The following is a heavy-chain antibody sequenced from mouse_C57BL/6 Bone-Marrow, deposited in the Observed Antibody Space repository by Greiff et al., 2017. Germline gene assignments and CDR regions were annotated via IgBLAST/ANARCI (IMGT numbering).Heavy chain of an antibody. CDR3: TSGSTTVVAFYYFYY. V-gene: IGHV1-15*01. Sequence: QVQLKESGAELVRPGASVTLSCKASGYTFTDYEMHWVKQTPVHGLEWIGAIDPETGGTAYNQKFKGKAILTADTSSSTAYMELRSLTSEDSASYYCTSGSTTVVAFYYFYYWGQGTTLTVSS. CDR1: GYTFTDYE. D-gene: IGHD1-1*01. J-gene: IGHJ2*01. CDR2: IDPETGGT.